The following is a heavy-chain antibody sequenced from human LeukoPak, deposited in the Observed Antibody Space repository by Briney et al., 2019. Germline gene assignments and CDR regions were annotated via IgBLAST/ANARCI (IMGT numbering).Heavy chain of an antibody. CDR3: ARALGVWGELNNWFDP. D-gene: IGHD7-27*01. CDR1: GYTFTGYY. J-gene: IGHJ5*02. Sequence: ASVKVSCKASGYTFTGYYMHWVRQAPGQGLEWMGWINPNSGGTNYAQKFQGRVTMTRDTSISTAYMELSRLRSDDTAVYYCARALGVWGELNNWFDPWGQGTLVTVSS. V-gene: IGHV1-2*02. CDR2: INPNSGGT.